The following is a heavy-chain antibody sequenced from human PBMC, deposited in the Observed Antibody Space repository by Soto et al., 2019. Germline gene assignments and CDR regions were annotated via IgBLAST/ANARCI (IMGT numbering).Heavy chain of an antibody. CDR3: ARDATTGYPLY. D-gene: IGHD3-9*01. Sequence: GXSLILSCTASGFTFSDYTMNCFRQAPGKGLEWVGVTRSKPHGGTTQYAASVRGRFTISRDDSKSIAYLQMNSLKTEDTAVYYCARDATTGYPLYWGQGTLVTSPQ. CDR2: TRSKPHGGTT. V-gene: IGHV3-49*03. CDR1: GFTFSDYT. J-gene: IGHJ4*02.